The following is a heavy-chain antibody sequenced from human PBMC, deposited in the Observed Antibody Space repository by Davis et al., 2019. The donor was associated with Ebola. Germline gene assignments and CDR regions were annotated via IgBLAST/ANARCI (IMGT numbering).Heavy chain of an antibody. CDR2: IRSKANSYAT. D-gene: IGHD3-22*01. Sequence: GESLKISCAASGFSFNNYPFHWVRQASGKGLEWVGRIRSKANSYATAYAASVKGRFTISRDDSKNTAYLQMNSLKTEDTAVYYCTRHPVYYDSVTWGQGTLVTVSS. CDR3: TRHPVYYDSVT. V-gene: IGHV3-73*01. J-gene: IGHJ5*02. CDR1: GFSFNNYP.